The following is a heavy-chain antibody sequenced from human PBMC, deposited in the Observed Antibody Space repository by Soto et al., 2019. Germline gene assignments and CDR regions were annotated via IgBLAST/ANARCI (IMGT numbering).Heavy chain of an antibody. CDR2: IYYSGST. D-gene: IGHD2-15*01. CDR1: GGSISSGDYY. J-gene: IGHJ5*02. Sequence: SETLSLTCTVSGGSISSGDYYWSWIRQPPGKGLECIGYIYYSGSTYYKPSLKSRVTISVDMSKNQFSLKLSSVTAADTAVYYCARTPIGYCSGGTCSNWFDPWGQGTLVTVSS. CDR3: ARTPIGYCSGGTCSNWFDP. V-gene: IGHV4-30-4*01.